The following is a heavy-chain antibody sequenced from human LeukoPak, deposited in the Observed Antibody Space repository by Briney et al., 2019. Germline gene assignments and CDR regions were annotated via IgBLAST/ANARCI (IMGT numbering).Heavy chain of an antibody. Sequence: PGGSLRLSCAASGFTFSSYGMHWVRQAPGKGLEWVAVIWYDGSNKYYADSVKGRFTISRDNSKNTLYLRMNSLRAEDTAVYYCATSLTTVTTPYYGMDVWGQGTTVTVSS. D-gene: IGHD4-17*01. V-gene: IGHV3-33*01. J-gene: IGHJ6*02. CDR2: IWYDGSNK. CDR3: ATSLTTVTTPYYGMDV. CDR1: GFTFSSYG.